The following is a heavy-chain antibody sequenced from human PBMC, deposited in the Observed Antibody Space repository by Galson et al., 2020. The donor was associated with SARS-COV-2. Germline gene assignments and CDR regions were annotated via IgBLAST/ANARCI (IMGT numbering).Heavy chain of an antibody. V-gene: IGHV3-48*03. J-gene: IGHJ4*02. D-gene: IGHD6-19*01. Sequence: GGSLRLSCAASGFTFSSSEMDWVRQAPGRRLEWVSYISGSGSNKLYADSVKGRFTISKDNARNSMYLQMNSLTAEDTAVYYCVRDCTMAGTDFDLWGQGTLVTVSS. CDR2: ISGSGSNK. CDR3: VRDCTMAGTDFDL. CDR1: GFTFSSSE.